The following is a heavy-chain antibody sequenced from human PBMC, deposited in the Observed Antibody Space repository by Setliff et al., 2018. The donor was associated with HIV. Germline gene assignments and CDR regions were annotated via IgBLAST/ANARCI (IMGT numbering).Heavy chain of an antibody. CDR2: IYYGGST. CDR1: GGSISSGGYY. Sequence: PSETLSLTCTVSGGSISSGGYYWSWIRQHPGKGLEWIGYIYYGGSTYYNPSLKSRVTISVDTSKNQFSLKLSSVTAADTAVYYCARRSTSTGIDYWGQGTLVTVSS. J-gene: IGHJ4*02. V-gene: IGHV4-31*02. D-gene: IGHD2-2*01. CDR3: ARRSTSTGIDY.